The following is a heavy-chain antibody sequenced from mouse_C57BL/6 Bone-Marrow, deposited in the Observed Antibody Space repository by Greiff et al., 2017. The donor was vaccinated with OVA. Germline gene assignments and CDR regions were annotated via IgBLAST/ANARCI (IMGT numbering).Heavy chain of an antibody. CDR1: GYTFTSYW. CDR3: AREGTTGVAWYVDV. V-gene: IGHV1-69*01. Sequence: QVQLQQPGAELVMPGASVKLSCKASGYTFTSYWMHWVKQRPGPGLEWIGEIDPSDSYTNYNQKFKGKSTLTVDKSSSTAYMQLSSLTSEDSAVYYGAREGTTGVAWYVDVWGTGTTGTVSS. J-gene: IGHJ1*03. CDR2: IDPSDSYT. D-gene: IGHD1-1*01.